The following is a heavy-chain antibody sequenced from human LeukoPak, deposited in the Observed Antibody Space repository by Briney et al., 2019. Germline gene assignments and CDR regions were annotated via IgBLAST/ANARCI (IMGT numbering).Heavy chain of an antibody. CDR2: IYSGGST. CDR1: GFTFGAYG. J-gene: IGHJ4*02. D-gene: IGHD2-15*01. CDR3: ATGGRSGVAFES. V-gene: IGHV3-53*01. Sequence: GGSLRLSCAASGFTFGAYGMNWVRQAPGKGLEWVSLIYSGGSTYYADSVMGRSTISRDKSNNTLYLQMNSLRAEDTAVYYCATGGRSGVAFESWGQGTLVTVSS.